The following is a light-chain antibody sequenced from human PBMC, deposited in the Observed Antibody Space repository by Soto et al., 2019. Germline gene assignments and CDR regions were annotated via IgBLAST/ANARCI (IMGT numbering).Light chain of an antibody. CDR2: LDT. CDR3: QTWDSGTAV. J-gene: IGLJ3*02. CDR1: RLRDKY. Sequence: SYELTQPPSVSVSPGQTASITCSGERLRDKYACWYQRKPGQSPVLVIFLDTERPSGIPERFSGSTSENTATLTISGTQAADEADYYCQTWDSGTAVFGGGTKLTVL. V-gene: IGLV3-1*01.